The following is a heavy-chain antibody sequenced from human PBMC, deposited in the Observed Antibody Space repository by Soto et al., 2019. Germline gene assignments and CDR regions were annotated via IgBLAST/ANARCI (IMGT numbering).Heavy chain of an antibody. CDR2: ISAHNGNT. J-gene: IGHJ4*02. Sequence: QVHLVQSGAEVKKSGASVKVSCKGSGYDFTTYGITWVRQAPGQGLEWMAWISAHNGNTDYAQKLQGRVTVTRDTPTSTAYMELRGLRSDDTAVYYCARGRYGDYWGQGALVTVSS. CDR1: GYDFTTYG. D-gene: IGHD1-1*01. V-gene: IGHV1-18*01. CDR3: ARGRYGDY.